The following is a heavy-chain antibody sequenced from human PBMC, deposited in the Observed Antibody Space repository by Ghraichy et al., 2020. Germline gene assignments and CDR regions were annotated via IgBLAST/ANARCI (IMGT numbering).Heavy chain of an antibody. Sequence: SVKVSCKSCRGPVCRYVIIWVRQTPGQVPEWMGGIIPIFGTANYAQKFQGRLTITADESLSTSYMELTSLRYEDTAVSYCAREGEMATIKGAFDVWGQGTKVNVSS. J-gene: IGHJ3*01. CDR3: AREGEMATIKGAFDV. CDR2: IIPIFGTA. CDR1: RGPVCRYV. V-gene: IGHV1-69*13. D-gene: IGHD5-24*01.